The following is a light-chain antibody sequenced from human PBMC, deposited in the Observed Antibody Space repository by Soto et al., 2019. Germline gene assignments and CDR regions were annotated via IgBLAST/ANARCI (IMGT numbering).Light chain of an antibody. CDR2: EVS. CDR1: SSDVGGYNY. Sequence: ALTQPASLSGSPGQSITISCAGTSSDVGGYNYVSWYQQHPGQAPKLIIYEVSNRPSGVSNRFSGSKSGNTASLTISGLQAEDEADYYCSSYTSSSTLAYVFGTGTKV. CDR3: SSYTSSSTLAYV. V-gene: IGLV2-14*01. J-gene: IGLJ1*01.